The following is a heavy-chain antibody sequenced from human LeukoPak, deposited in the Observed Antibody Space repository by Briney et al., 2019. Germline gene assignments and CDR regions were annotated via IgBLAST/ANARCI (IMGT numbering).Heavy chain of an antibody. J-gene: IGHJ4*02. CDR2: LYSGGCT. V-gene: IGHV3-66*01. CDR3: ARSLLGIRYFDY. Sequence: GGSLRLSCAASGFTVSTKYMSWVRQAPGKRLEWVSVLYSGGCTYYADSVKGRFTISRDNSKNTLYLQMNSLRTEDTAVYYCARSLLGIRYFDYWGQGTLVTVSS. D-gene: IGHD7-27*01. CDR1: GFTVSTKY.